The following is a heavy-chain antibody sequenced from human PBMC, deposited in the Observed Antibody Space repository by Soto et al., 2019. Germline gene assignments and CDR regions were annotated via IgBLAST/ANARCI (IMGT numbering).Heavy chain of an antibody. D-gene: IGHD2-2*01. CDR3: ARRSPAFCSASTCYGQFEF. Sequence: QVHLQQWGAGLLKPSETLSLTCAVSGGSFSGYFWSWIRQSPGKGLEWIGETNHRGTTNYNPSLVSRVTISPETSKNQFSLKLRSVTAADTAVYYCARRSPAFCSASTCYGQFEFWGQGTLATVSS. CDR2: TNHRGTT. CDR1: GGSFSGYF. J-gene: IGHJ4*02. V-gene: IGHV4-34*01.